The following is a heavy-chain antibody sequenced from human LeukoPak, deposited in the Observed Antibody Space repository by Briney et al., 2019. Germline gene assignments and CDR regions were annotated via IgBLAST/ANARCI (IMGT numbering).Heavy chain of an antibody. CDR2: ISSNGGST. CDR3: ATQARILTGYYETGGFDY. J-gene: IGHJ4*02. Sequence: GGSLRLSCAASGFTFSSYAMHWVRQAPGKGLEYVSAISSNGGSTYYANSVKGRFTISRDNSKNTLYLQMNSLRAEDTAVYYCATQARILTGYYETGGFDYWGQGTLVTASS. CDR1: GFTFSSYA. V-gene: IGHV3-64*01. D-gene: IGHD3-9*01.